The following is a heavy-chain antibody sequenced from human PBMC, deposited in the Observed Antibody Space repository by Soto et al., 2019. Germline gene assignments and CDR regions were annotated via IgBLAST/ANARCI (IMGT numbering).Heavy chain of an antibody. CDR3: ARGGGGMDV. Sequence: GGSLRLSCAASGFTFSSYAMSWVRQAPGKGLVWVSRINSDGSSTTYADSVKGRFTNSRDNAKNTLYLQMNSLRAEDTAVYYCARGGGGMDVWGQGTTVIVSS. D-gene: IGHD3-3*01. J-gene: IGHJ6*02. V-gene: IGHV3-74*03. CDR2: INSDGSST. CDR1: GFTFSSYA.